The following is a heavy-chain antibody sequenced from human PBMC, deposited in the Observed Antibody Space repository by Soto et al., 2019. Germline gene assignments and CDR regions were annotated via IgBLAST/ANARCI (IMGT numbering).Heavy chain of an antibody. CDR1: GGTFSSYA. D-gene: IGHD6-19*01. CDR3: ARVVNSGWYDVEIES. V-gene: IGHV1-69*13. CDR2: IIPIFGTA. Sequence: SVKVSCKASGGTFSSYAISWVRQAPGQGLEWMGGIIPIFGTANYAQKFQGRVTITADESTSTAYMELSSLRSEDTAVYYCARVVNSGWYDVEIESWGQGTLVTVSS. J-gene: IGHJ4*02.